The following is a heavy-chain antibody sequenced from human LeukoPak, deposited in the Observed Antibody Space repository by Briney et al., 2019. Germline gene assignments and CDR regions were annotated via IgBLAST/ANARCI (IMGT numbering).Heavy chain of an antibody. Sequence: GGSLRLSCAASGFTFSCFSMSWVRQSPTKGLEWVANIKQDGSERYYVDSVKGRFTIPRDNAKNSLSLQMNNLRVEDTAVYYCARAGSHWHYVYWGQGTVVTVSS. D-gene: IGHD3-10*01. J-gene: IGHJ4*02. CDR1: GFTFSCFS. CDR3: ARAGSHWHYVY. CDR2: IKQDGSER. V-gene: IGHV3-7*01.